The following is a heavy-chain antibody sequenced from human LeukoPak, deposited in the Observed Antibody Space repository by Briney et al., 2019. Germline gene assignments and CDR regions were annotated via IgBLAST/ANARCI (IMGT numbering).Heavy chain of an antibody. D-gene: IGHD4-17*01. J-gene: IGHJ3*02. CDR2: IRYDGSNK. CDR1: GFTFSSYG. CDR3: GSSKGSADYGVRGVFDI. V-gene: IGHV3-30*02. Sequence: PGGSLRLSCAASGFTFSSYGMHWVRQAPGKGLEWVAFIRYDGSNKYYADSVKGRFTISRDNSKNTLYLQMNSLRAEDTAVYYCGSSKGSADYGVRGVFDIWGKGKMVPVFS.